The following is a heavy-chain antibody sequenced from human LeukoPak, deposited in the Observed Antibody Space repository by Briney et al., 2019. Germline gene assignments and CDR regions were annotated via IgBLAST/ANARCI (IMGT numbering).Heavy chain of an antibody. CDR1: GFTFSSYA. CDR3: AREEGYCSSTSCTFLEV. J-gene: IGHJ6*04. V-gene: IGHV3-30*01. D-gene: IGHD2-2*01. CDR2: ISYDGSNK. Sequence: GRSLRLSCAASGFTFSSYAMHWVRQAPGKGLEWVAVISYDGSNKYYADSVKGRFTISRDNSKNTLYLKMNSLRTEDTAVYYCAREEGYCSSTSCTFLEVWGKGTTVTVSS.